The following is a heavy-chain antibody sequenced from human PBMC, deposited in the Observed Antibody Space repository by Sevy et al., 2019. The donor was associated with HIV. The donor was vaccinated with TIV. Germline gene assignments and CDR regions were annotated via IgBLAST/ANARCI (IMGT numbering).Heavy chain of an antibody. J-gene: IGHJ4*02. V-gene: IGHV3-7*03. Sequence: GGSLRLSCEASGFSFSDYWMTWVRQAPGKGLEWVANMRQDGREKYYVDSVKGRFTISRDNAKNSLYLQMNSLRAEDTAGYYCARGVFGSGSRLGLGYWGKGTLVTVSS. D-gene: IGHD3-10*01. CDR3: ARGVFGSGSRLGLGY. CDR1: GFSFSDYW. CDR2: MRQDGREK.